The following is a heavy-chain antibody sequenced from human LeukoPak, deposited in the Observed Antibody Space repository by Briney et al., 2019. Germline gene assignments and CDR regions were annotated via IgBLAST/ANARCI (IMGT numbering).Heavy chain of an antibody. CDR2: INHSGST. Sequence: SETLSLTCAVYGGSFSGYYWSWIRQPPGKGLEWIGEINHSGSTNYNPSLKSRVTISVDTSKNQFSLKLSSVTAADTAVYYCARPDTNYGAGAFDIWGQGTMVTVSS. V-gene: IGHV4-34*01. CDR1: GGSFSGYY. CDR3: ARPDTNYGAGAFDI. D-gene: IGHD4/OR15-4a*01. J-gene: IGHJ3*02.